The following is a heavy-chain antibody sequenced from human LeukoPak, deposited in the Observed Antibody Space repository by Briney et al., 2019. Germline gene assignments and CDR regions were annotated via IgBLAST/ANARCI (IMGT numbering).Heavy chain of an antibody. Sequence: GGPLRLSCAASGFTFSSYAMHWVRQAPGKGLEWVAVISYDGSNKYYADSVKGRFTISRDNSKNTLYLQMNSLRAEDTAVYYCAREIVEGVHFDHWGQGTLVTVSS. CDR3: AREIVEGVHFDH. CDR2: ISYDGSNK. D-gene: IGHD1-26*01. CDR1: GFTFSSYA. V-gene: IGHV3-30-3*01. J-gene: IGHJ4*02.